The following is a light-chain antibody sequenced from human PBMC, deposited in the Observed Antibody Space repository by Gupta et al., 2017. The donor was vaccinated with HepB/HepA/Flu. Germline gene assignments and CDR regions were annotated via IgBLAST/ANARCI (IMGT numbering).Light chain of an antibody. CDR3: AAWDDSLRGVV. Sequence: SVMTQPPSASGTPGPRGTISCSGSSSNIGSRTVNWYQHLPGTAPKLLIYGNNQRPSGVPDRFSGSQSGTSASLAISGLQSEEEADYYCAAWDDSLRGVVFGGGTKLTVL. CDR1: SSNIGSRT. V-gene: IGLV1-44*01. J-gene: IGLJ2*01. CDR2: GNN.